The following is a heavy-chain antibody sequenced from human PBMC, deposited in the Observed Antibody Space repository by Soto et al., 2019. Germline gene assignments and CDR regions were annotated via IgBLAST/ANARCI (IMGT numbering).Heavy chain of an antibody. CDR2: ISSNGVGT. Sequence: GGSQRLSCAASGFKFSSYGWYSVRQAPGKGLECVAGISSNGVGTYYANSVQGRFTISRDNSKNTVYLQMGSLRPEDMAVYYCARRARPDFYYMDVWGKGTTVTVSS. CDR3: ARRARPDFYYMDV. J-gene: IGHJ6*03. CDR1: GFKFSSYG. V-gene: IGHV3-64*01. D-gene: IGHD6-6*01.